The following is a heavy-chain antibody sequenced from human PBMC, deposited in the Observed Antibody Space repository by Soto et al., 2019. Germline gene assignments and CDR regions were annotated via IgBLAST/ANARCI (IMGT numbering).Heavy chain of an antibody. V-gene: IGHV3-33*01. CDR2: IWYDGNNK. Sequence: QVQLVESGGGVVQPGGSLRLSCAASGFTFSNYGMHWVRQAPGKGLEWVAVIWYDGNNKYYADSVKGRFTISRDNSNNTLYVQMPSLRAADTAVYYCARGLHSLFDYGGQGTLVTVSS. J-gene: IGHJ4*02. D-gene: IGHD2-21*01. CDR3: ARGLHSLFDY. CDR1: GFTFSNYG.